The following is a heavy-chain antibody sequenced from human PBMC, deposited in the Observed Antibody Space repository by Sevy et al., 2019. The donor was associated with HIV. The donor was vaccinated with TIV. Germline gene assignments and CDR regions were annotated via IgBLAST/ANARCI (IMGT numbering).Heavy chain of an antibody. J-gene: IGHJ4*02. Sequence: GGSLRLSCAASGFSVSSHAMHWVRQAPGKGLEWVALLSYDGGAQYYADSVKGRFSISRDNSKNILYLQMNSLRPADTALYYCTRDAGYSVGWYPSNYWGQGTLVTVSS. CDR3: TRDAGYSVGWYPSNY. CDR2: LSYDGGAQ. D-gene: IGHD6-19*01. CDR1: GFSVSSHA. V-gene: IGHV3-30*04.